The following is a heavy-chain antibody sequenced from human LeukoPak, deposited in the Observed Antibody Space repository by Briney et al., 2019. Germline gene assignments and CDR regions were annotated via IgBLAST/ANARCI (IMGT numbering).Heavy chain of an antibody. V-gene: IGHV3-53*01. CDR1: GFTVSSNY. CDR3: ARGYPDYYDSSGYYPYLIQDY. D-gene: IGHD3-22*01. CDR2: IYSGGST. Sequence: GGSLRLSCAASGFTVSSNYMSWVRQAPGKGLEWVSAIYSGGSTYYADSVKGRFTISRDNSKNTLYLQMNSLRAEDTAVYYCARGYPDYYDSSGYYPYLIQDYWGRGTLVTVSS. J-gene: IGHJ4*02.